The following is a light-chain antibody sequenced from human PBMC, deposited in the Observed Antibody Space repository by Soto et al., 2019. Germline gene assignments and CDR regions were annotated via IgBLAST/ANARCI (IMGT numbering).Light chain of an antibody. Sequence: QSVLTQPPSVSAAPGQKVTISCSGSSSNIGNNYVSWYQQLPGTAPKVLIYDNNKRPSGIPDRFSGSKSGTSATLGITGLQTGDEADYYCGTWYSSLSGWVFGGGTKLTVL. V-gene: IGLV1-51*01. CDR2: DNN. J-gene: IGLJ3*02. CDR3: GTWYSSLSGWV. CDR1: SSNIGNNY.